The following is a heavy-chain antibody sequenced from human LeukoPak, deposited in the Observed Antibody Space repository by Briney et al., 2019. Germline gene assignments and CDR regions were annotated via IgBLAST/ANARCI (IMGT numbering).Heavy chain of an antibody. V-gene: IGHV1-69*13. Sequence: SVKVSCKASGGTFSSYAISWVRQAPGQGLEWMGGIIPIFGTANYAQKFQGRVTITADESTSTAYMELSSLRSEDTAVYYCARGYCSGGSCYHGMDVWGQGTTVTVSS. D-gene: IGHD2-15*01. J-gene: IGHJ6*02. CDR3: ARGYCSGGSCYHGMDV. CDR2: IIPIFGTA. CDR1: GGTFSSYA.